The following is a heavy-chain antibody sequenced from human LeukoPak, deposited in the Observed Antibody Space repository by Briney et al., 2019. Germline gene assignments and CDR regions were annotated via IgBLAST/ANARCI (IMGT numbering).Heavy chain of an antibody. CDR3: AKDKDPWKSTSISDFEY. Sequence: GGSLRLSCAASGFPFSTYGMLWVRQAPGKGLEWVAFIRYDGSNKYYADSVKGRFTISRNISKNTLYLQMNSLRAEDTAVCFCAKDKDPWKSTSISDFEYWGQGTLVTVSS. CDR2: IRYDGSNK. V-gene: IGHV3-30*02. D-gene: IGHD1-1*01. J-gene: IGHJ4*02. CDR1: GFPFSTYG.